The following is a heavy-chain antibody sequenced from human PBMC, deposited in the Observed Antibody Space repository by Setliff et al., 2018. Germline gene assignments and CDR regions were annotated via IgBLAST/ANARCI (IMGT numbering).Heavy chain of an antibody. CDR3: ARDRTAYSYGLDV. CDR1: GASFSDYY. V-gene: IGHV4-59*01. J-gene: IGHJ6*02. D-gene: IGHD5-18*01. CDR2: IYHNGNT. Sequence: SETLSLTCTVYGASFSDYYWGWIRQPPGKGLEWIGYIYHNGNTNFNPSLKTRVNMSVDTSKNQIALNLKSVTAADTAVYYCARDRTAYSYGLDVWAQGTTVTVSS.